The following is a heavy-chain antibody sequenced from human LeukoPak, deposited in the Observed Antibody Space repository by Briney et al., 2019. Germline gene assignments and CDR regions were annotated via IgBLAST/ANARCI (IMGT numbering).Heavy chain of an antibody. D-gene: IGHD3-10*01. CDR2: IYYSGST. CDR3: ARQGWFGELLAPLDY. V-gene: IGHV4-39*01. J-gene: IGHJ4*02. Sequence: ETRSLTCTVSGGSISSSSYYWGRIRQPPGKGLEWIGSIYYSGSTYYNPSLKSRVTISVDTSKNQFSLKLSSVTASDTAVYYCARQGWFGELLAPLDYWGQETLVTVSS. CDR1: GGSISSSSYY.